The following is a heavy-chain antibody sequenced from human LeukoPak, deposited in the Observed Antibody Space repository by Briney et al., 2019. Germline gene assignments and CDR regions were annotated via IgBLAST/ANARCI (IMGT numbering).Heavy chain of an antibody. D-gene: IGHD3-22*01. J-gene: IGHJ4*02. CDR3: AKDPTPYYYDSSGYYGGFDY. CDR1: GFTFSDYY. CDR2: ISSSGSTI. Sequence: GGSLRLSCAASGFTFSDYYMSWIRQAPGKGLEWVSYISSSGSTIYYADSVKGRFTISRDNAKNSLYLQMNSLRAEDTAVYYCAKDPTPYYYDSSGYYGGFDYWGQGTLVTVSS. V-gene: IGHV3-11*04.